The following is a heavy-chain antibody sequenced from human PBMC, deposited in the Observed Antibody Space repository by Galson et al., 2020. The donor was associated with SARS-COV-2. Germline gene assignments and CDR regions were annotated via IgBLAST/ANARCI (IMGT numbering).Heavy chain of an antibody. J-gene: IGHJ4*01. CDR3: ARHTYGVGYF. Sequence: PSETLSLTCSVSGDSLSSADFWAWVRQAPGNGLEWIGAIYYDGRTHFNPSLKSRVIMSMDTSKNQVSLRVTSVSVADTAVYFCARHTYGVGYFWGLGTLVTVSS. D-gene: IGHD3-3*01. V-gene: IGHV4-39*01. CDR1: GDSLSSADF. CDR2: IYYDGRT.